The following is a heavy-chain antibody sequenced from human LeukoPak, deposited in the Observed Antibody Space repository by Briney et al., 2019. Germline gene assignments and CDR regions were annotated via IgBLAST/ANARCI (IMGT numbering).Heavy chain of an antibody. Sequence: SVKVSCKASGGTFSSYAISWVRQAPGQGLEWMGRIIPILGIANYAQKFQGRVTITADKSTSTAYMELSSLRSEDTAVYYCARVAGVGPGPSDYWGQGTLVTVSS. D-gene: IGHD1-26*01. V-gene: IGHV1-69*04. CDR3: ARVAGVGPGPSDY. CDR2: IIPILGIA. CDR1: GGTFSSYA. J-gene: IGHJ4*02.